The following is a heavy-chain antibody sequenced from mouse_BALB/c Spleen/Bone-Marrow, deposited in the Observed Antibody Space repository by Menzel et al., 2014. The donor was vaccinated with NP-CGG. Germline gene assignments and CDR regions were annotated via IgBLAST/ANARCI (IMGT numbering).Heavy chain of an antibody. CDR2: IDPANGNI. CDR3: ASYHYGYYFDY. V-gene: IGHV14-3*02. CDR1: GFNIKDIY. D-gene: IGHD2-4*01. Sequence: EVKLVESGAELVKPGASVKLSCTASGFNIKDIYMHWVKQRPERGLEWIGRIDPANGNIKYDPKFQGKATITADTSSNTAYLQLSRLTSEDTAVYYCASYHYGYYFDYWGQGTTLTVSS. J-gene: IGHJ2*01.